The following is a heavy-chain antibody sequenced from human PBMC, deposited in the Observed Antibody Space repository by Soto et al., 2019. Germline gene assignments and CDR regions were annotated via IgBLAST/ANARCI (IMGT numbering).Heavy chain of an antibody. CDR2: IWHDGRNK. Sequence: QVQLVESGGGVVQPGRSLRLSCAASGFFFNSYGMHWVRQAPGKGLEWLAVIWHDGRNKNSADSVKGRFTISRDNSKNTLDMQMNSLIAEDTAVYYCARGDLGWGGQYYYGLAVWGQGTTVTVSS. V-gene: IGHV3-33*01. J-gene: IGHJ6*02. CDR3: ARGDLGWGGQYYYGLAV. CDR1: GFFFNSYG. D-gene: IGHD3-10*01.